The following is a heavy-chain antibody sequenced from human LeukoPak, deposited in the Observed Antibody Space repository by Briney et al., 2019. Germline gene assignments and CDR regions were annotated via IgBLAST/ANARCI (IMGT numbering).Heavy chain of an antibody. CDR2: IYYSGST. V-gene: IGHV4-59*01. CDR3: ARDSGDILTGYYHFDY. D-gene: IGHD3-9*01. CDR1: GGSISSYY. Sequence: SETLSLTCTVSGGSISSYYWSWIRQPPGKGLEWIGYIYYSGSTNYNPSLKSRVTKSVDTSKNQFSLKLSSVTAADTAVYYCARDSGDILTGYYHFDYWGQGTLVTVSS. J-gene: IGHJ4*02.